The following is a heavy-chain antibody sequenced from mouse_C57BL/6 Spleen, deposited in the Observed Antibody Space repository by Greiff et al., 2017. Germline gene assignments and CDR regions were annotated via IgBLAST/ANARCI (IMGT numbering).Heavy chain of an antibody. CDR3: ARDPPYDYGSSFFAY. J-gene: IGHJ3*01. D-gene: IGHD1-1*01. V-gene: IGHV14-2*01. CDR2: IDPEDGET. CDR1: GFNIKDYY. Sequence: VQLQQSGAELVKPGASVKLSCTASGFNIKDYYMHWVKQRTEQGLEWIGRIDPEDGETKYAPKFPGKATITADTSSNTAYLQLSSLTAEDTAVYYCARDPPYDYGSSFFAYWGQGTLVTVSA.